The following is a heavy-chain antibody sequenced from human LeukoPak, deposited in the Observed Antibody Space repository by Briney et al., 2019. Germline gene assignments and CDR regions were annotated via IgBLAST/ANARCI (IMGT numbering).Heavy chain of an antibody. CDR1: GFTFSSYA. CDR3: ARAKYYYGSGSYSSFDY. J-gene: IGHJ4*02. CDR2: ISYDGSNK. Sequence: GGSLRLSSAASGFTFSSYAMHWVRQAPGKGLEWVAVISYDGSNKYYADTVKGRFTISRDNSKNTLYLQMNSLRAEDTAVYYCARAKYYYGSGSYSSFDYWGQGTLVTVSS. D-gene: IGHD3-10*01. V-gene: IGHV3-30*04.